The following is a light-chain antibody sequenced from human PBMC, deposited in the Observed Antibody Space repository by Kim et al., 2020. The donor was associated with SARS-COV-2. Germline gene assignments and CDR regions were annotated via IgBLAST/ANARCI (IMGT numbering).Light chain of an antibody. J-gene: IGLJ3*02. V-gene: IGLV1-40*01. CDR1: SSNIGAGYD. CDR2: GNS. Sequence: GQGVTISCPGSSSNIGAGYDVHWYQQLPGTAPNLLIYGNSNRPSGVPDRFSGSKSGTSASLAITGLQAEDEADYYCQSYDSSLRGVFGGGTQLTVL. CDR3: QSYDSSLRGV.